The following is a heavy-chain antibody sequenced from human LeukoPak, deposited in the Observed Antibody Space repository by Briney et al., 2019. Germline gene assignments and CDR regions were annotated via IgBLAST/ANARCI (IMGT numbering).Heavy chain of an antibody. V-gene: IGHV3-23*01. J-gene: IGHJ1*01. D-gene: IGHD6-19*01. Sequence: GGSLRLSCAASGFTFSSYAMSWVRQAPGKGLEWVSAISGSGGSTYYADSVKGRFTISRDNSKNTLYLQMNSLRAEDTAVYYCAKESSGWLPPIKYFQHWGQGTLATVSS. CDR1: GFTFSSYA. CDR2: ISGSGGST. CDR3: AKESSGWLPPIKYFQH.